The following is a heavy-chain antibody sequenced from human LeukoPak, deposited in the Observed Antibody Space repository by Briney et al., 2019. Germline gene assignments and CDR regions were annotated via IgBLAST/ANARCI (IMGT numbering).Heavy chain of an antibody. CDR2: ISHDGSNK. Sequence: GGSLRLSCAASGFTFSSYAMHWVRQAPGKGLEWVAVISHDGSNKYYADSVKGRFTISRDNSKNTLYLQMNSLRAEDTAVYYCARDYDSSGYPISWGQGTLVTVSS. J-gene: IGHJ4*02. CDR1: GFTFSSYA. V-gene: IGHV3-30-3*01. CDR3: ARDYDSSGYPIS. D-gene: IGHD3-22*01.